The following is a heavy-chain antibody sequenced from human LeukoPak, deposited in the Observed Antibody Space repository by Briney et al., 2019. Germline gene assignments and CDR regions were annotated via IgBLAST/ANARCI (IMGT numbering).Heavy chain of an antibody. D-gene: IGHD3-10*01. CDR3: TRVAQSGPTGWFDP. V-gene: IGHV3-21*01. J-gene: IGHJ5*02. CDR2: ISSTGSYI. CDR1: GFNLNSYM. Sequence: GGSLRLSCAASGFNLNSYMLNLVRQAPGKGLEWVSSISSTGSYIYYADSVKGRFTISRDNPGNVVYLQMDSLRAEDTAVYYCTRVAQSGPTGWFDPWGQGTLVTVSS.